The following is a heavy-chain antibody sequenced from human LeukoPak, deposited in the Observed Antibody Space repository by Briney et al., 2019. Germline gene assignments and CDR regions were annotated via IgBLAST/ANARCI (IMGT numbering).Heavy chain of an antibody. CDR1: GGSISSSGSY. CDR2: IFHSGST. Sequence: SETLSLTCTVSGGSISSSGSYWGWIRQPPGKGLEWIGSIFHSGSTYYNPSLKSRVTISVDTSKNQFSLKLSSVTAADTAVYYCARGTGPLVYYYYYMDVWGKGTTVTVSS. CDR3: ARGTGPLVYYYYYMDV. J-gene: IGHJ6*03. D-gene: IGHD4-17*01. V-gene: IGHV4-39*07.